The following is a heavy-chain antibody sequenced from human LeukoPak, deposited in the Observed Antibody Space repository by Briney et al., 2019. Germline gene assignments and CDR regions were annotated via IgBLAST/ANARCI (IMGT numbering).Heavy chain of an antibody. V-gene: IGHV1-18*04. Sequence: ASVKVSCKASGYTLTDYYIHWVRQTPGQGLEWMGWISAYNSNTHYAQKFQGRVTITADKSTSTAYMELSSLRSEDTAVYYCARARRGHYTQIIHDAFDIWGQGTMVTVSS. J-gene: IGHJ3*02. CDR2: ISAYNSNT. CDR1: GYTLTDYY. D-gene: IGHD2-2*02. CDR3: ARARRGHYTQIIHDAFDI.